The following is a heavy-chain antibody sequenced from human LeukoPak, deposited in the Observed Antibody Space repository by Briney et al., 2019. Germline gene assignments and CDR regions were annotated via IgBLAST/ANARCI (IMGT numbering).Heavy chain of an antibody. J-gene: IGHJ4*02. CDR3: ARDGGSAWFFRY. Sequence: QAGGSLRLSCAASGFTFSSYWMSWVRQAPGKGLEWVAVISYDGSNKYYADSVKGRFTISRDNSKNTLYLQMNSLRAEDTAVYYCARDGGSAWFFRYWGQGTLVTVS. V-gene: IGHV3-30*03. CDR2: ISYDGSNK. D-gene: IGHD6-19*01. CDR1: GFTFSSYW.